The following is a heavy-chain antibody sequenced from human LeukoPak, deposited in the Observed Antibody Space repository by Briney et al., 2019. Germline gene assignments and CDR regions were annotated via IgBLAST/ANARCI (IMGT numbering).Heavy chain of an antibody. CDR1: GFTFSSYG. J-gene: IGHJ4*02. D-gene: IGHD5-18*01. V-gene: IGHV3-30*19. Sequence: GGSLRLSCAASGFTFSSYGMHWVRQAPGKGLEWVAVIWYDGSNKYYADSVKGRFTISRDNSKNTLYLQMNSLRAEDTAVYYCARVRIQLWFGDYFDEWGQGTLVTVSS. CDR2: IWYDGSNK. CDR3: ARVRIQLWFGDYFDE.